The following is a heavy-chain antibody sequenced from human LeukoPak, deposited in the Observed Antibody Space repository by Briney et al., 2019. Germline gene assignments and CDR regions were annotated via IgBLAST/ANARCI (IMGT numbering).Heavy chain of an antibody. D-gene: IGHD5-12*01. CDR1: GGSISSSSYY. J-gene: IGHJ4*02. CDR3: ARSGYSGYDYYY. V-gene: IGHV4-39*01. CDR2: IYYSGST. Sequence: SETLSLTCTVSGGSISSSSYYWGWIRQPPGKRLEWIGSIYYSGSTYYNPSLKSRVTISVDTSKNQFSLKLSSVTAADTALYYCARSGYSGYDYYYWGQGTLVTVSS.